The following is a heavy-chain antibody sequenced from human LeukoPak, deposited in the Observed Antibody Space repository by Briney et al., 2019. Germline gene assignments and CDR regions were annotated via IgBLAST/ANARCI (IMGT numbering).Heavy chain of an antibody. CDR3: ARDLGYCSGGSCYWGYYFDY. CDR1: GYTFTGYY. D-gene: IGHD2-15*01. V-gene: IGHV1-2*04. Sequence: ASVKVSCKASGYTFTGYYMHWVRQAPGQGLEWRGWINPNSGGTNYAQKFQGWVTMTRDTSISTAYMELSRLRSDDTAVYYCARDLGYCSGGSCYWGYYFDYWGQGTLVTVSS. CDR2: INPNSGGT. J-gene: IGHJ4*02.